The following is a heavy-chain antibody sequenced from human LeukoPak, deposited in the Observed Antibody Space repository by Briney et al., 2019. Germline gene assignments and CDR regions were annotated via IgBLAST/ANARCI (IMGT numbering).Heavy chain of an antibody. CDR2: IHHSGRS. CDR1: ADSLSSGGHY. V-gene: IGHV4-31*03. CDR3: ARGGNRFGGFYFDY. Sequence: SETLSLTCTVSADSLSSGGHYWAWIRQFPGKGLESIGFIHHSGRSRHNPSLKDRVAISVDTSKKQFALKLSSVTAADTAMYYCARGGNRFGGFYFDYWGQGIQVIVSS. J-gene: IGHJ4*02. D-gene: IGHD3-10*01.